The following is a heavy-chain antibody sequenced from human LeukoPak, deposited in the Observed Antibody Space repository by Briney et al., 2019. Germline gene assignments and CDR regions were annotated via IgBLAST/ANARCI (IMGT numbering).Heavy chain of an antibody. CDR2: ISSTSSYI. J-gene: IGHJ4*02. D-gene: IGHD4-17*01. V-gene: IGHV3-21*01. CDR3: AREPTYGDPAY. Sequence: GGSLRLSCAASGFTFSIYSMNWVRQAPGKGLERVSSISSTSSYIYYADSVKGRFTISRDNAKNSLYLQMNGLRVEDTAVYFCAREPTYGDPAYWGQGTLVTVSS. CDR1: GFTFSIYS.